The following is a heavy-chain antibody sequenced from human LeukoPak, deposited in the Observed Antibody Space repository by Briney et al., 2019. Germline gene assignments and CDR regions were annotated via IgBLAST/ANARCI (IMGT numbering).Heavy chain of an antibody. Sequence: SETLSLTCTVSGGSISSGGYYWSWIRQPPGKGLEWIGYIYHSGSTYYNPSLKSRVTISVDRSKNQFSLKLSSVTAADTAVYYCAREGRGSSSGLDYWGQGTLLTVSS. CDR2: IYHSGST. D-gene: IGHD6-6*01. CDR1: GGSISSGGYY. V-gene: IGHV4-30-2*01. CDR3: AREGRGSSSGLDY. J-gene: IGHJ4*02.